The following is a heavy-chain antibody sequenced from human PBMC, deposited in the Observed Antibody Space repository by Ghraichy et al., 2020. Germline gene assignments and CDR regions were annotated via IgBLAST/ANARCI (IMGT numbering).Heavy chain of an antibody. D-gene: IGHD6-19*01. CDR1: GGTFSSYA. V-gene: IGHV1-69*13. CDR2: IIPIFGTA. Sequence: SVKVSCKASGGTFSSYAISWVRQAPGQGLEWMGGIIPIFGTANYAQKFQGRVTITADESTSTAYMELSSLRSEDTAVYYCARGQMIAVAGTGDWFDPWGQGTLVTVSS. CDR3: ARGQMIAVAGTGDWFDP. J-gene: IGHJ5*02.